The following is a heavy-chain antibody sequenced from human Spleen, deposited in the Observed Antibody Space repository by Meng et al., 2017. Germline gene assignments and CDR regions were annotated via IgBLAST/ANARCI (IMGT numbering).Heavy chain of an antibody. D-gene: IGHD3-10*01. CDR2: ISYDGSNK. V-gene: IGHV3-30*03. CDR3: AREIEITMVRGVPNYFDY. CDR1: GFTFSSYV. Sequence: GESLKISCAASGFTFSSYVMSWVRQAPGKGLEWVAVISYDGSNKYYADSVKGRFTISRDNSKNTLYLQMNSLSAEDAAVYYCAREIEITMVRGVPNYFDYWGQGTRVTVSS. J-gene: IGHJ4*02.